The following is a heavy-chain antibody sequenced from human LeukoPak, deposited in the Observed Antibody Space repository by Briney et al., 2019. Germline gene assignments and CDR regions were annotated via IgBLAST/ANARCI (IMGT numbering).Heavy chain of an antibody. CDR2: ISGSGGST. CDR3: AKDTGGSCYSAIAY. J-gene: IGHJ4*02. Sequence: GGSLRLSCAASGFTFSSYAMSWVRQAPGKGLEWVSAISGSGGSTYYADSVKGRFTISRDNSKNTLYLQMNGLRAEGTALYYCAKDTGGSCYSAIAYWGQGALVTVST. CDR1: GFTFSSYA. V-gene: IGHV3-23*01. D-gene: IGHD2-15*01.